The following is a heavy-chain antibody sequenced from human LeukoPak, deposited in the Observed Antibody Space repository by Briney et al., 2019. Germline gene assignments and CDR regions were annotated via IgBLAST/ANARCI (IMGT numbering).Heavy chain of an antibody. CDR3: AKDQSGDYYYARAGMDV. Sequence: PRGSGRLSCAASGFAFSTYAMSWVRQAPGKGLEWVSGISGSGGTTHYADSVKGRFSISRDNSKNTLYLQISSLRAEDTAVYYCAKDQSGDYYYARAGMDVWGQGTTFTV. D-gene: IGHD3-22*01. CDR2: ISGSGGTT. V-gene: IGHV3-23*01. CDR1: GFAFSTYA. J-gene: IGHJ6*02.